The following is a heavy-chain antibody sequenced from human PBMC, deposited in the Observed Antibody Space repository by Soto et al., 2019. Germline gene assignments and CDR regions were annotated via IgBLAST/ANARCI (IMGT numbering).Heavy chain of an antibody. Sequence: QVQLQESGPGLVKPSETLSLTCTVSGGSISDYYWSWIRQPAGKGLEWIGRIYTSGSTNYNPSLKSRVTMSVDTSNNQFSLKLSSVTAADTAMYYCARDCTSISCYGFQAYWGRGTLVTVSS. V-gene: IGHV4-4*07. CDR1: GGSISDYY. CDR3: ARDCTSISCYGFQAY. CDR2: IYTSGST. J-gene: IGHJ4*02. D-gene: IGHD2-2*01.